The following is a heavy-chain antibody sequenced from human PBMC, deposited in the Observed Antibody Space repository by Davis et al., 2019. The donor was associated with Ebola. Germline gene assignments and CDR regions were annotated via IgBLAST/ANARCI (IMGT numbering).Heavy chain of an antibody. Sequence: ASVKVSCKASGYTFTGYYIHWVRQAPGQGLEWMGWINPNSGDTNYAQKFQGRVTMTRDTSISTAYMELSRLRSDDTAVYYCARDRAGTAHMDVWGKGTTVTVSS. D-gene: IGHD1-7*01. CDR3: ARDRAGTAHMDV. J-gene: IGHJ6*03. CDR1: GYTFTGYY. CDR2: INPNSGDT. V-gene: IGHV1-2*02.